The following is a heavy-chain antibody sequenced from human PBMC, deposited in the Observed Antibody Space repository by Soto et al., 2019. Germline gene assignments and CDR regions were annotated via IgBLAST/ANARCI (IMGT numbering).Heavy chain of an antibody. J-gene: IGHJ4*02. CDR2: VIPNLGVT. CDR3: ARDKGYCSDTRCPDFDY. D-gene: IGHD2-15*01. V-gene: IGHV1-69*04. CDR1: GGTLSSYT. Sequence: SVKVSCKASGGTLSSYTFSWVRQAPGQGLEWMGRVIPNLGVTNYAKKFQGRFTIVVDTSTSTAYMELNSLRYEDTAVYYCARDKGYCSDTRCPDFDYWGQGTLVTVSS.